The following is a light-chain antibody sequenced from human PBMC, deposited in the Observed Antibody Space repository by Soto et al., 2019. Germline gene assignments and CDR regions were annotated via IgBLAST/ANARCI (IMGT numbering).Light chain of an antibody. J-gene: IGLJ1*01. Sequence: QSALTQPASVSGSPGQSITISCTGTSSDVGRYNLVSWYQQHPGKAPKLMIYEGNKRPSGVSNRFSGCKSANTASRTISGLQTEDEDDYYCCSYAGTNTFVFGTGTKRTVL. CDR2: EGN. CDR1: SSDVGRYNL. CDR3: CSYAGTNTFV. V-gene: IGLV2-23*01.